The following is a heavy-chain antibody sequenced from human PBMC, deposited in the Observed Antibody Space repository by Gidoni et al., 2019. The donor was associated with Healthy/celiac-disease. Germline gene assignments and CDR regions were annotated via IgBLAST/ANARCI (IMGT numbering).Heavy chain of an antibody. V-gene: IGHV4-30-4*01. CDR1: GGSLSRGDYY. D-gene: IGHD3-10*01. Sequence: QVQLQESGPALVKPSQTLSLTCTVSGGSLSRGDYYWSWIRQPPGKGLEWIGYIYYSGSTYYNPSLKSRVTISVDTSKNQFSLKLSSVTAADTAVYYCARAPHGSGSYYFDYWGQGTLVTVSS. J-gene: IGHJ4*02. CDR3: ARAPHGSGSYYFDY. CDR2: IYYSGST.